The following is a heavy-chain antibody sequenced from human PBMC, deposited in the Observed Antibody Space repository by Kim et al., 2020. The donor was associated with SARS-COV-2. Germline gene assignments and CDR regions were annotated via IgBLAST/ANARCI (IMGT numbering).Heavy chain of an antibody. D-gene: IGHD1-26*01. CDR3: ARDMGEWELNYGMDV. V-gene: IGHV1-69*13. Sequence: SVKVSCKASGGTFSSYAISWVRQAPGQGLEWMGGIIPIFGTANYAQKFQGRVTITADESTSTAYMELSSLRSEDTAVYYCARDMGEWELNYGMDVWGQGTTVTVSS. CDR2: IIPIFGTA. J-gene: IGHJ6*02. CDR1: GGTFSSYA.